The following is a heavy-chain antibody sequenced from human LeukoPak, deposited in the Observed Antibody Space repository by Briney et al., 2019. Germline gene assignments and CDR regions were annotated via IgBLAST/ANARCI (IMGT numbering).Heavy chain of an antibody. CDR3: ASLPLRNVAAAGRMDV. J-gene: IGHJ6*02. Sequence: SETLSLTCTVSGGSISSSSYYWGWIRQPPGKGLEWIGEINHSGSTNYNPSLKSRVTISVDTSKNQFSLKLSSVTAADTAVYYCASLPLRNVAAAGRMDVWGQGATVTVSS. D-gene: IGHD6-13*01. CDR2: INHSGST. CDR1: GGSISSSSYY. V-gene: IGHV4-39*07.